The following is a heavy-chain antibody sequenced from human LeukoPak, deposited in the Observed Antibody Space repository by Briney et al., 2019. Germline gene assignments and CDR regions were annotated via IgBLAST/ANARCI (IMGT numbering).Heavy chain of an antibody. CDR3: ARDLGYCSSTSCYPDAEYFQH. CDR2: INPNSGGT. J-gene: IGHJ1*01. D-gene: IGHD2-2*01. CDR1: GYTFTDYY. V-gene: IGHV1-2*02. Sequence: GASLKVSCKTSGYTFTDYYMHWVRQAPGQGLEWMGWINPNSGGTNYAQKFQGRVTMTRDTSISTAYMELSRLRSDDTAVYYCARDLGYCSSTSCYPDAEYFQHWGQGTLVTVSS.